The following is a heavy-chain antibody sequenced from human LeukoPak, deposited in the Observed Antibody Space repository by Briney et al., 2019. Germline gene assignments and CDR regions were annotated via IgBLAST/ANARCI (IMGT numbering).Heavy chain of an antibody. CDR2: INQSGST. CDR3: ARWTHHLDY. V-gene: IGHV4-34*01. CDR1: GGSFSGYY. Sequence: SETLSLTCAVYGGSFSGYYWSWIRQPPGKGLEWIGEINQSGSTNYNPSLKSRVTISVDTSKNQFSLKLSSVTAADTAVYYCARWTHHLDYWGQGTLVTVSS. D-gene: IGHD3/OR15-3a*01. J-gene: IGHJ4*02.